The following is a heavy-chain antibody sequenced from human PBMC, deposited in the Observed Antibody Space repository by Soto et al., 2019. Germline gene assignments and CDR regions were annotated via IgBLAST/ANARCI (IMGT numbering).Heavy chain of an antibody. CDR2: IWYDGSNK. Sequence: GGSLRLSCAASGFTFSSYGMHWVRQAPGKGLEWVAVIWYDGSNKYYADSVKGRFTISRDNSKNTLYLQMNSLRAEDTAVYYCARAGDEYSSSLTTEFDPWGQGTLVTVSS. D-gene: IGHD6-6*01. CDR3: ARAGDEYSSSLTTEFDP. V-gene: IGHV3-33*01. CDR1: GFTFSSYG. J-gene: IGHJ5*02.